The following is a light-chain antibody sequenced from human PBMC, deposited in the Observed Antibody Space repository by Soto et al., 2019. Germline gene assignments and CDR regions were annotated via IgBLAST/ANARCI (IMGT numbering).Light chain of an antibody. CDR2: GNS. Sequence: QPVLTQPPSVSGAPGQRVTISCTGSSSNIGAGYDVHWYQQLPGTAPKLLIYGNSNQPSGVPDRLSGSKSGTSASLAITGLLADDEADYYCQSYDSSLSGYVFGTGTKVTVL. V-gene: IGLV1-40*01. J-gene: IGLJ1*01. CDR3: QSYDSSLSGYV. CDR1: SSNIGAGYD.